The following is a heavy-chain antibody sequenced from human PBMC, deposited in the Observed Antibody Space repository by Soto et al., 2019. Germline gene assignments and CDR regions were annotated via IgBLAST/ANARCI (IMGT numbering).Heavy chain of an antibody. CDR3: ARSTKGAADC. CDR2: IGTAGDT. CDR1: GFTVSNNQ. D-gene: IGHD1-26*01. J-gene: IGHJ4*02. V-gene: IGHV3-13*01. Sequence: GGSLRLSCAASGFTVSNNQMSWVRQATGKGLEWVSAIGTAGDTYYPGSVKGRFTISRENAKNSLYLQMNSLRAGDTAVYYCARSTKGAADCWGQGT.